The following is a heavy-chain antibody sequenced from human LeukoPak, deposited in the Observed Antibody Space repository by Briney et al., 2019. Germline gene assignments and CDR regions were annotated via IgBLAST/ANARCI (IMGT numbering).Heavy chain of an antibody. CDR3: AKVGSGSYYLDY. D-gene: IGHD1-26*01. Sequence: GGCLRLSCAASGFTFSSYAMSWVRQAPGKGLECVSAISGSGGSTYYADSVKGRFTISRDNSKNTLYLQMNSLRAEDTAVYYCAKVGSGSYYLDYWGQGTLVTVSS. CDR1: GFTFSSYA. J-gene: IGHJ4*02. V-gene: IGHV3-23*01. CDR2: ISGSGGST.